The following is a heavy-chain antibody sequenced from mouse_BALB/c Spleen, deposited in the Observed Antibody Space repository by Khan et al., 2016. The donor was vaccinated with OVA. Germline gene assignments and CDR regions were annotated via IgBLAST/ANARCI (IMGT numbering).Heavy chain of an antibody. CDR3: TGRDYEAWAY. J-gene: IGHJ4*01. D-gene: IGHD2-4*01. Sequence: VQLQQSGAELVRPGALVKLSCKASGFNITDYYIHWVKQRPEQGLEWIGWIDPDNGNTIYDPKFQGKASITADTSSNTAYLQLTCVAAEDTAVDDCTGRDYEAWAYWDQGTSVTVYS. V-gene: IGHV14-1*02. CDR2: IDPDNGNT. CDR1: GFNITDYY.